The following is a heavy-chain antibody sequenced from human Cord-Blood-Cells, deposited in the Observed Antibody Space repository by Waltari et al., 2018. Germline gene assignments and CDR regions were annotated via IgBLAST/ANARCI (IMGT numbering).Heavy chain of an antibody. CDR3: ARAPGSTFGGVINY. D-gene: IGHD3-16*02. V-gene: IGHV3-21*01. CDR2: ISSSSSYI. CDR1: GFTFSSHS. J-gene: IGHJ4*02. Sequence: EVQLVESGGGLVKPGGSLRPSCAASGFTFSSHSMNWVPRPPGKGLEWVSSISSSSSYIYYADSVKGRFTISRDNAKNSLYLQMNSLRAEDTAVYYCARAPGSTFGGVINYWGQGTLVTVSS.